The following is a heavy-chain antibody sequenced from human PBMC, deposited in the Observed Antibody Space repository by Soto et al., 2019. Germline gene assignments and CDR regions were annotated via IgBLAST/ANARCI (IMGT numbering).Heavy chain of an antibody. CDR1: GYTFTSYG. CDR3: ARGGKYCTNGVCSLYGMDV. CDR2: ISAYNGNT. V-gene: IGHV1-18*01. D-gene: IGHD2-8*01. J-gene: IGHJ6*02. Sequence: QVQLVQSGAEVKKPGASVKVSCKASGYTFTSYGISWVRQAPGQGLEWRGWISAYNGNTNYAQKLQGRVTMTTDTSTSTAYMELRSLRSADTAVYYCARGGKYCTNGVCSLYGMDVWGQGTTVTISS.